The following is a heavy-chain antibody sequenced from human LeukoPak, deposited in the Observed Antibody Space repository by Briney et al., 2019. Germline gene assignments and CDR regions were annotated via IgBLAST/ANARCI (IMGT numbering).Heavy chain of an antibody. Sequence: ASVKVSCKASGYTFTSYDINWVRQATGQGLEWMGWTNPNSGNTGYAQKFQGRVTMTRNTSISTAYMELSSLRSEDTAVYYCARGSVYYDSSGYSHYGMDVWGQGTTVTVSS. CDR1: GYTFTSYD. D-gene: IGHD3-22*01. CDR2: TNPNSGNT. J-gene: IGHJ6*02. CDR3: ARGSVYYDSSGYSHYGMDV. V-gene: IGHV1-8*01.